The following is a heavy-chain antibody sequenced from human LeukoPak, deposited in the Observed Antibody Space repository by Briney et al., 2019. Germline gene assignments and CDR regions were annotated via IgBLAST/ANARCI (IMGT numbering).Heavy chain of an antibody. CDR2: INPSSGST. CDR3: ARKKSSWYSDY. D-gene: IGHD6-13*01. V-gene: IGHV1-46*01. J-gene: IGHJ4*02. CDR1: GYTFTSYY. Sequence: ASVKVSCKSSGYTFTSYYMHWVRLAPGQGLEWMGIINPSSGSTNYAQKFQGRVSVTRDTSTSTVYMELSSLRSEDTAVYYCARKKSSWYSDYWGQGTLVTVSS.